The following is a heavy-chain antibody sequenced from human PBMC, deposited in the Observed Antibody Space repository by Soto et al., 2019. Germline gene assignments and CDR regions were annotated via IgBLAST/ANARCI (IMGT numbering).Heavy chain of an antibody. J-gene: IGHJ6*02. CDR3: ARSDILTGYYYYYYGMDV. CDR2: INAGNGNT. V-gene: IGHV1-3*01. CDR1: GYTFTSYA. Sequence: ASVKVSCKASGYTFTSYAMHWVRQAPGQRLEWMGWINAGNGNTKYSQKFQGRVTITRDTSASTAYMELSSLRSEDTAVHYCARSDILTGYYYYYYGMDVWGQGTTVTVSS. D-gene: IGHD3-9*01.